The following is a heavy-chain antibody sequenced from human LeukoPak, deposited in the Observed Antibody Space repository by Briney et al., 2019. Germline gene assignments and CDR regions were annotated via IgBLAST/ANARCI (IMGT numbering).Heavy chain of an antibody. CDR3: ASSHDIVEKPGAPGGQYFQS. D-gene: IGHD2-15*01. V-gene: IGHV4-39*07. CDR1: GGSISSSSYY. CDR2: IYYSGTT. J-gene: IGHJ1*01. Sequence: SETLSLTCTVSGGSISSSSYYWGWIRQSPGKGLEWIGSIYYSGTTYYNPSLKSRVTISVDTSKNQFSLKLSSVTAADTAVYFCASSHDIVEKPGAPGGQYFQSWGQGSLVTVFS.